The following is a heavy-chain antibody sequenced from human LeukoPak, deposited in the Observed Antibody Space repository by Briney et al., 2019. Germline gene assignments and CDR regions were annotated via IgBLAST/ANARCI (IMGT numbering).Heavy chain of an antibody. D-gene: IGHD2/OR15-2a*01. CDR3: AAEGFYPLNWFDP. V-gene: IGHV4-39*01. Sequence: PSETLSLTCTVFGDSVSSSNYYWAWFRQPPGKGLEWIGSIYYNGSTYYNPSLKSRVTISVDTSKNQFSLKLSSVTAADTAVYYCAAEGFYPLNWFDPWGQGTLVTVSS. CDR2: IYYNGST. J-gene: IGHJ5*02. CDR1: GDSVSSSNYY.